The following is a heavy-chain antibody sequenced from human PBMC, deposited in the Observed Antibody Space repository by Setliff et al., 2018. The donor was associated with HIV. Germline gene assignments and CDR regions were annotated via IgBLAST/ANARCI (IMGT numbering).Heavy chain of an antibody. CDR2: ISPDSGDT. CDR3: ARDAGAPGRGNPLDY. J-gene: IGHJ4*02. V-gene: IGHV1-2*02. D-gene: IGHD3-10*01. CDR1: GYTFTVNH. Sequence: ASVKVSCKTSGYTFTVNHLHWVRQAPGQGVEWVGKISPDSGDTVYAQKFQGRVTLTRDTSITTAYMELSTLRDDETAVYYCARDAGAPGRGNPLDYWGQGTLVTVSS.